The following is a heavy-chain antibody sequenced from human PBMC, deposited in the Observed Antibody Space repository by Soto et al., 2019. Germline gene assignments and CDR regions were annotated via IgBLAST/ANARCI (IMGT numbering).Heavy chain of an antibody. CDR2: FNHSGDT. Sequence: QVHLQQWGAGLLKPSETLSLTCAVYGGSLSGYYWSWIRQPPGKALEWIGEFNHSGDTNYNPSLKRRVTISVDTSKNQLFLNLSSVTAADTAMYYCARHHVRGRTIAGAAEFWGQGTVVTVSS. CDR1: GGSLSGYY. V-gene: IGHV4-34*01. CDR3: ARHHVRGRTIAGAAEF. J-gene: IGHJ4*02. D-gene: IGHD1-26*01.